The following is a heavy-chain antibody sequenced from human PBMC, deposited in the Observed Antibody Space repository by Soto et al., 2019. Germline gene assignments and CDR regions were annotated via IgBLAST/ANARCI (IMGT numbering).Heavy chain of an antibody. V-gene: IGHV4-30-2*01. D-gene: IGHD3-16*01. Sequence: QLQLQESGSRLVKPSETLSLTCAVSGGSIDSGAFSLIWIRHPPGKGLERIGYVTHSGTSYSIPSLNGRLTLSVDSSQTQFSLKLTSVTAADSAFHYCARIHWAQSRLDYWGRGILVTVSS. CDR3: ARIHWAQSRLDY. CDR1: GGSIDSGAFS. J-gene: IGHJ4*02. CDR2: VTHSGTS.